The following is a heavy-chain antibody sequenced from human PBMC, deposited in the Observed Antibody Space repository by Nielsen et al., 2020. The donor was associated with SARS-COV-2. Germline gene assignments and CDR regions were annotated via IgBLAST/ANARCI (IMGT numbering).Heavy chain of an antibody. J-gene: IGHJ4*02. Sequence: SVKVSCKASGGTFSSYAISWVRQAPGQGLEWMGRIIPILGIANYAQKFQGRVTITADKSTSTVYMELSSLRSEDTAVYYCARAGFLEWNPFDYWGQGTLVTVSS. D-gene: IGHD3-3*01. CDR3: ARAGFLEWNPFDY. CDR1: GGTFSSYA. CDR2: IIPILGIA. V-gene: IGHV1-69*04.